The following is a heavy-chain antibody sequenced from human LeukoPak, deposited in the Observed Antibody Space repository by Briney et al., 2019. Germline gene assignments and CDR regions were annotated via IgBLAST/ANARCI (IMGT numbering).Heavy chain of an antibody. CDR3: ARHSRDQGGTSGRVLDV. CDR2: INPNDSNT. Sequence: GESLKISCEASGYSFTAHWIGWVRQMPGKGLEWMGIINPNDSNTKYSPSFLGQVTISADKSTNTAYLQWSSLRASDTAMYFCARHSRDQGGTSGRVLDVWGKGTTVTVSS. CDR1: GYSFTAHW. V-gene: IGHV5-51*01. J-gene: IGHJ6*04. D-gene: IGHD2-15*01.